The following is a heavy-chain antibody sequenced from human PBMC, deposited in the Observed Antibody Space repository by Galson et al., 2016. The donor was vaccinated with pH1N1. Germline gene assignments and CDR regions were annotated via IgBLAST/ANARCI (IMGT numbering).Heavy chain of an antibody. J-gene: IGHJ6*02. CDR2: IHPTINYT. D-gene: IGHD6-19*01. Sequence: SVKVSCKASGLNFNNYFFHWVRQAPGQGLEWLGLIHPTINYTTCAQKFQGRLTMTRDAPTNTWYMELNSLRSDDTAVYYCARERGYGSETNCYGLDVWGQGTMVTVSS. V-gene: IGHV1-46*02. CDR1: GLNFNNYF. CDR3: ARERGYGSETNCYGLDV.